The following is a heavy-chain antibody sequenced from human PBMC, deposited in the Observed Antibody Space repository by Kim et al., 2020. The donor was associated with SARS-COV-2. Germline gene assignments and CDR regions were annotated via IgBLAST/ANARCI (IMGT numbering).Heavy chain of an antibody. CDR2: IRQDGNEK. D-gene: IGHD5-18*01. CDR3: ARRPSYVDTTVIKGDY. V-gene: IGHV3-7*01. Sequence: GGSLRLSCVTSGFTFSSHWMTWVRQAPGKGLEWVANIRQDGNEKYYVDSVKGRFTISRDNAKSSLYLQMNSLRAEDTAVYYCARRPSYVDTTVIKGDYWGQGTLVTVSS. J-gene: IGHJ4*02. CDR1: GFTFSSHW.